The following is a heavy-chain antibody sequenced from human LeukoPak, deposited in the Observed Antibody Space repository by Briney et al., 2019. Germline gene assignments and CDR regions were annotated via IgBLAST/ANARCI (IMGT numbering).Heavy chain of an antibody. V-gene: IGHV3-48*01. CDR1: GFTFSNYN. Sequence: PGGSLRLSCAASGFTFSNYNMNWVRQAPGKGLEWLSYISSTSNPIYYADSVKGRFTISRDNAKNSLYLQMNSLKIEDTAVYYCASSVLTILGVISDYWGQGTLVTVSS. CDR2: ISSTSNPI. D-gene: IGHD3-3*01. CDR3: ASSVLTILGVISDY. J-gene: IGHJ4*02.